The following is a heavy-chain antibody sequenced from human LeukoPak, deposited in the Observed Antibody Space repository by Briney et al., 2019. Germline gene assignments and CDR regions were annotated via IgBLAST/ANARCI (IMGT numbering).Heavy chain of an antibody. D-gene: IGHD2-21*02. CDR3: AKEMVYCGGDCSAFDY. CDR2: ISSSSSTI. V-gene: IGHV3-48*01. Sequence: PGGSLRLSCAASGFTFSSYSMNWVRQAPGKGLEWVSYISSSSSTIYYADSVKGRFTISRDNSKNTLYLQMNSLRAEDTAVYYCAKEMVYCGGDCSAFDYWGQGTLVTVSS. CDR1: GFTFSSYS. J-gene: IGHJ4*02.